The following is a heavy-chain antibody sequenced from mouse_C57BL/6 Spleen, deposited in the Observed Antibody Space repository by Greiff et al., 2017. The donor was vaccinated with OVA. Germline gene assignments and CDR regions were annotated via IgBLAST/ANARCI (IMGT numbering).Heavy chain of an antibody. Sequence: DVKLVESGEGLVKPGGSLKLSCAASGFTFSSYAMSWVRQTPEKRLEWVAYISSGGDYIYYADTVKGRFTISRDNARNTLYLQMSSLKSEDTAMYYCTRALFITTVVEGRSYAMDYWGQGTSVTVSS. CDR2: ISSGGDYI. D-gene: IGHD1-1*01. V-gene: IGHV5-9-1*02. CDR1: GFTFSSYA. CDR3: TRALFITTVVEGRSYAMDY. J-gene: IGHJ4*01.